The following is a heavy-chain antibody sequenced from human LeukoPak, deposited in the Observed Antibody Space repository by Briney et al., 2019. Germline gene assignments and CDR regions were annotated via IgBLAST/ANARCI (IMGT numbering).Heavy chain of an antibody. J-gene: IGHJ2*01. CDR1: GGSISTYY. CDR3: ARVGPWCFDL. V-gene: IGHV4-59*01. Sequence: SETLSLTCSVSGGSISTYYWSWIRQPPGKGLEWIGYIDYSGSTNYNPPLKSRVSISVDTSKKQFSLKLSSVTAADTAVYYCARVGPWCFDLWGRGTLVTVSS. CDR2: IDYSGST.